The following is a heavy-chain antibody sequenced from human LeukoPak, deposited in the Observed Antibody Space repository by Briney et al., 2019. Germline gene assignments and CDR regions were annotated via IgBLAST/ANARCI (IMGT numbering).Heavy chain of an antibody. J-gene: IGHJ5*02. V-gene: IGHV1-46*01. CDR2: INPSGGST. CDR1: GYTFTSYY. CDR3: AAAGYSSSWRNWFDP. D-gene: IGHD6-13*01. Sequence: ASVKVSFRASGYTFTSYYMHWVRQAPGQGLEGMGIINPSGGSTSYAQKFQGRVTITADKSTSTAYMELSSLRSEDTAVYSRAAAGYSSSWRNWFDPWGQGTLVTVSS.